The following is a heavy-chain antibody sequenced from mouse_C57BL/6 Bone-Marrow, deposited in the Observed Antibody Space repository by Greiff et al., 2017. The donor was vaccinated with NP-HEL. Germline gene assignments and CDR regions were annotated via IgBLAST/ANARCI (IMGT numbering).Heavy chain of an antibody. CDR3: ARPYGSSNYFDY. CDR2: ISSGSSTI. J-gene: IGHJ2*01. CDR1: GFTFSDYG. Sequence: EVKVVESGGGLVKPGGSLKLSCAASGFTFSDYGMHWVRQAPEKGLEWVAYISSGSSTIYYADTVKGRFTITRDNAKNTLFLQMTSLRSEDPAMYYCARPYGSSNYFDYWGQGTTLTVSS. V-gene: IGHV5-17*01. D-gene: IGHD1-1*01.